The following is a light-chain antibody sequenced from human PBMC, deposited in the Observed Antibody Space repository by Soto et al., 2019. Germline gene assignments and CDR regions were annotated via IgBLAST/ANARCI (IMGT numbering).Light chain of an antibody. J-gene: IGKJ1*01. V-gene: IGKV3-11*01. CDR3: QQRRNWPPWT. Sequence: IGLTQSPSTLYLSPGERATLSCRASQRVSSSLAWYQQKPGQAPRPLIYDASNRDTGIPARFSGSGSRTDFTLTIGSLEPEEFAVYYGQQRRNWPPWTFGQGTKVEIK. CDR2: DAS. CDR1: QRVSSS.